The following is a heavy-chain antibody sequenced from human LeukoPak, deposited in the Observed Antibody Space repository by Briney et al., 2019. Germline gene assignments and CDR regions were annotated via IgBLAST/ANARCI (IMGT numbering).Heavy chain of an antibody. CDR2: INNRGRT. CDR3: ARCRPRGTNGVWSWRRLNRSSGFGYYFDY. CDR1: GASFSGYY. Sequence: EPLSLPCAVYGASFSGYYWSWIRRPPGKGLEGIGEINNRGRTNYNPSLKSGVTLSEETSKNKFPMRLSSVTAADTAVYYCARCRPRGTNGVWSWRRLNRSSGFGYYFDYWGQGTQVTVSS. V-gene: IGHV4-34*01. J-gene: IGHJ4*02. D-gene: IGHD2-8*01.